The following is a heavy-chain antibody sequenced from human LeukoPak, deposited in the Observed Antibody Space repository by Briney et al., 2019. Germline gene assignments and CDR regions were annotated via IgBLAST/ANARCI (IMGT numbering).Heavy chain of an antibody. D-gene: IGHD3-10*01. V-gene: IGHV1-2*02. J-gene: IGHJ6*02. CDR3: ARTLWFGEPAGGMDV. CDR2: INPNSGGT. CDR1: GYTFTDYY. Sequence: ASVKVSCKASGYTFTDYYMHWVRQAPGQGLEWMGWINPNSGGTNYAQKFQGRVTMTRDTSISTAYMELSRLRSDDTAVYYCARTLWFGEPAGGMDVWGQGTTVTVSS.